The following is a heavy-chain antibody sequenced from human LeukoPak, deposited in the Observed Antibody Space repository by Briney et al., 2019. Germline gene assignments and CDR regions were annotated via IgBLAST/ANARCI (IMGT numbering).Heavy chain of an antibody. J-gene: IGHJ4*02. Sequence: PGGSLRLSCAASGFTFSSYAMSWVRQAPGKGLEWVSAISSSGGNTYYADSVKGRFTISRDTSKNTLYLQMNSLRAEDTAVYYCAKGGDYSKSPLASWGQGTLVTVSS. CDR3: AKGGDYSKSPLAS. V-gene: IGHV3-23*01. CDR1: GFTFSSYA. D-gene: IGHD6-13*01. CDR2: ISSSGGNT.